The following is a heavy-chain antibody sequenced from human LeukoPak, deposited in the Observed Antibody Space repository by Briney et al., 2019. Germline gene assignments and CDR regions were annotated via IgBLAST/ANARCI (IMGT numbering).Heavy chain of an antibody. CDR2: ISAYNGNT. Sequence: ASVKVSCKASGYTFTSYYMHWVRQAPGQGLEWMGWISAYNGNTNYAQKLQGRVTMTTDTSTSTAYMELRSLRSDDTAVYYCARVMKTVVLDIWGQGTTVTVSS. CDR1: GYTFTSYY. D-gene: IGHD2-8*01. CDR3: ARVMKTVVLDI. V-gene: IGHV1-18*04. J-gene: IGHJ6*02.